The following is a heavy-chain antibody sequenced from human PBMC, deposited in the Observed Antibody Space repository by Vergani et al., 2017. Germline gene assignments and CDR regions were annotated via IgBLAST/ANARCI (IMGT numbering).Heavy chain of an antibody. CDR3: ARERGSDGAFDI. J-gene: IGHJ3*02. V-gene: IGHV1-46*01. D-gene: IGHD3-16*01. CDR2: INPSGGST. Sequence: QVQLVQSGAEVKKPGASVKVSCKASGYTFTSYYMPWVRQAPGQGLEWMGIINPSGGSTSYAQKFQGRVTMTRDTSTSTVYMELSSLRSEDTAVYYCARERGSDGAFDIWGQGTMVTVSS. CDR1: GYTFTSYY.